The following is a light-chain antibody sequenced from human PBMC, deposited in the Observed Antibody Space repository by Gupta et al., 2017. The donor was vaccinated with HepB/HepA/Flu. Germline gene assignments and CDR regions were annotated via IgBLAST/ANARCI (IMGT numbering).Light chain of an antibody. J-gene: IGKJ1*01. CDR2: AAS. Sequence: DIQMTQSPSSLSASVGDRVTITCRASQSISSYLNWYQQKPGKAPKLLIYAASSLQSGVPSRFSGSGSGTEFTLTISILQPEDFATYYCQQSYSTPWTFGQWTKVEIK. V-gene: IGKV1-39*01. CDR3: QQSYSTPWT. CDR1: QSISSY.